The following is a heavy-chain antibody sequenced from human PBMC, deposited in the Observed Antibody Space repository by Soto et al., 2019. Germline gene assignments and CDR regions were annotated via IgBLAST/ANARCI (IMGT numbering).Heavy chain of an antibody. CDR2: YNPNSRNT. CDR3: ARAAGTLHYAFDI. CDR1: GYSFTGYD. Sequence: QVQLVKSGAEVKKPGASVKVSCKAYGYSFTGYDVHWVRQAAGQGLEWMGWYNPNSRNTGFAEKLQGRIPLTRDTSISTDYIELRGLTSEDTAMYYCARAAGTLHYAFDIWGQGTAVVVSS. V-gene: IGHV1-8*01. J-gene: IGHJ3*02. D-gene: IGHD1-26*01.